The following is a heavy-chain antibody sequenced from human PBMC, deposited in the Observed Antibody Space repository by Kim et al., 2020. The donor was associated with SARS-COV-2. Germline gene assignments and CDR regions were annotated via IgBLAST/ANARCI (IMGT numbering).Heavy chain of an antibody. Sequence: TYADSVKGGFTVTRDNAKSTLYLQMNSLRAEDTAMYYCASRIYTAFDSWGQGTLVTVSS. V-gene: IGHV3-74*01. J-gene: IGHJ4*02. CDR3: ASRIYTAFDS.